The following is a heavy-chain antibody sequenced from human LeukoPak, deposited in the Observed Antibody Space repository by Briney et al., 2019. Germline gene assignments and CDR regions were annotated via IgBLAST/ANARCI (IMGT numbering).Heavy chain of an antibody. CDR3: ARAQVEEIASYNWFDP. CDR2: IIPIFGTA. V-gene: IGHV1-69*13. CDR1: GYTFTSYG. J-gene: IGHJ5*02. D-gene: IGHD3-22*01. Sequence: SVKVSCKASGYTFTSYGVSWVRQAPGQGLEWMGGIIPIFGTANYAQKFQGRVTITADESTSTAYMELSSLRSEDTAVYYCARAQVEEIASYNWFDPWGQGTLVTVSS.